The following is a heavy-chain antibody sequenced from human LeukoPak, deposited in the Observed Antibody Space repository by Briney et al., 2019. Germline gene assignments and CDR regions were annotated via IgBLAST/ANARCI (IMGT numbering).Heavy chain of an antibody. J-gene: IGHJ6*03. CDR2: TSSSSSYI. CDR1: GFTFSSYG. D-gene: IGHD3-3*01. Sequence: PGGSLRLSCAASGFTFSSYGMNWVRQAPGKGLEWVSSTSSSSSYIYYADSVKGRLTISRDNAKNSLYLQVNSLRAEDTAVYYCAREYYDFWSGDLGYNYYMDVWGKGTTVTVSS. CDR3: AREYYDFWSGDLGYNYYMDV. V-gene: IGHV3-21*01.